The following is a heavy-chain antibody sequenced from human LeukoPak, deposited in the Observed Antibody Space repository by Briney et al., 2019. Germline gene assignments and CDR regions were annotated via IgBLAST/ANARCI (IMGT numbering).Heavy chain of an antibody. V-gene: IGHV3-48*01. CDR1: GFTFSSYS. CDR2: ISSSSSTI. D-gene: IGHD3-9*01. J-gene: IGHJ5*02. Sequence: GGSLRLSCAASGFTFSSYSMNWVRQAPGKGLEWVSYISSSSSTIHYADSVKGRFTISRDNAKNSLYLQMNSLRAEDTAVYYCARALRYFDWLSTSPEYNWFDPWGQGTPVTVSS. CDR3: ARALRYFDWLSTSPEYNWFDP.